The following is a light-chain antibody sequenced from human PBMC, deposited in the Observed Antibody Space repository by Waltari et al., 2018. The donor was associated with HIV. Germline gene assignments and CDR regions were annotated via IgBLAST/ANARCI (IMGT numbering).Light chain of an antibody. CDR3: SSYAGSNNLV. CDR1: SSDVGGYNY. J-gene: IGLJ2*01. CDR2: EVS. Sequence: QSALTQTPPASGSPGQSVTTPCTGTSSDVGGYNYVSWYQLHPGKAPKLMIYEVSQRPSGVPDRFSGSKSGNTASLTVSGLQAEDEADYYCSSYAGSNNLVFGGGTKLTVL. V-gene: IGLV2-8*01.